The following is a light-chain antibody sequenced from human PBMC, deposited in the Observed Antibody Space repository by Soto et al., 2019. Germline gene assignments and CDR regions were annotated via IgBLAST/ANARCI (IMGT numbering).Light chain of an antibody. CDR3: QQYNSPVT. V-gene: IGKV1-5*01. Sequence: DSQITQSPSTLSTSVGEIVTITFRASQSISSWLAWYQQQPGKAPKLLIYDASSLESGVPSRFSGSGSGTEFTLTISSLQPDDFATYYCQQYNSPVTFGQGTKVDI. J-gene: IGKJ1*01. CDR2: DAS. CDR1: QSISSW.